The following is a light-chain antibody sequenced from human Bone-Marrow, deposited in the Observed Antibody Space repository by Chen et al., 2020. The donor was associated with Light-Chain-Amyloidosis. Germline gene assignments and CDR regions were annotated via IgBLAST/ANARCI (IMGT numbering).Light chain of an antibody. CDR3: ATWDSSLTVWM. CDR1: NSNIGINY. V-gene: IGLV1-51*02. CDR2: ENN. Sequence: QSVLTQPPSVSAAPGQKVTISCSGSNSNIGINYVSWYQQLPGTSPKLIIYENNQRPSEIPGRFSCSESGPSATLGVAGLQTGDEADYYCATWDSSLTVWMFGGGTKLTVL. J-gene: IGLJ3*02.